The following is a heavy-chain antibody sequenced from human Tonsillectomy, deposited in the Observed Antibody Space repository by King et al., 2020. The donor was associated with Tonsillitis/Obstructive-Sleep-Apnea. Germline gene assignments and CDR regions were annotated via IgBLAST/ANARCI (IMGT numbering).Heavy chain of an antibody. CDR1: GFTFSSYA. Sequence: VQLVESGGGVVQPGRSLRLSCAASGFTFSSYAMHWVRQAPGKGLDWVAVIAYDGSNKYYAYSVKGRFTISRDNYKNTLYLQKNSLRAEDTAVYYCAREGRRGYYMDVWGKGTTVTVSS. V-gene: IGHV3-30*01. CDR3: AREGRRGYYMDV. J-gene: IGHJ6*03. CDR2: IAYDGSNK.